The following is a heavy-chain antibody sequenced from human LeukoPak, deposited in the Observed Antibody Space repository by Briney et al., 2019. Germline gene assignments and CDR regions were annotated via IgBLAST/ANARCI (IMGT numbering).Heavy chain of an antibody. Sequence: GGSLRLSCAASGFTFSSYAMSWVRQAPGKGLEWVSAISGSGGSTYYADSVKGRFTISRDNSKNTLYLQMNSLRVEDTAVYYCAKARSTMIVVVIPFDYWGQGTLVTVSS. CDR1: GFTFSSYA. CDR2: ISGSGGST. D-gene: IGHD3-22*01. J-gene: IGHJ4*02. CDR3: AKARSTMIVVVIPFDY. V-gene: IGHV3-23*01.